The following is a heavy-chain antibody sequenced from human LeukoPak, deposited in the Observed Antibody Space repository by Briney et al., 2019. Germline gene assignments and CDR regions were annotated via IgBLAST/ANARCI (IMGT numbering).Heavy chain of an antibody. Sequence: PGGSLRLSCAASGFSFSRHWMSWARQAPGKGLEWVANIQQDGSEKYYVDSVKGRFTISRDNAQNSLHLQMNSLRAEDTAVYYCARAPRRGVMDVWGKGTTVSVSS. J-gene: IGHJ6*03. CDR1: GFSFSRHW. D-gene: IGHD3-10*01. V-gene: IGHV3-7*01. CDR3: ARAPRRGVMDV. CDR2: IQQDGSEK.